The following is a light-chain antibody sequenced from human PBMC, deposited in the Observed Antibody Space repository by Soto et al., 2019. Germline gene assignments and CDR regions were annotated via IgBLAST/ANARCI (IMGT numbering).Light chain of an antibody. CDR1: SIDVSCYNS. V-gene: IGLV2-14*03. CDR2: DVS. J-gene: IGLJ2*01. Sequence: QSVLTQPASVSGSPGQSITISCTGTSIDVSCYNSVSWYQHHPGKAPKLMIYDVSNRPSGVSNRFSGSKSGNTASLTISGLQAEDDADYYCSSYTSSITLVFGGGTKLTVL. CDR3: SSYTSSITLV.